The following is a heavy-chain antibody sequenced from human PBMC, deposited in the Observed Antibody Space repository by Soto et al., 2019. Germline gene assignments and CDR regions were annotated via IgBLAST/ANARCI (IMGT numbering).Heavy chain of an antibody. CDR2: ISGSGGST. V-gene: IGHV3-23*01. Sequence: EVQLLESGGGLVQPGGSLRLSCAASGFTFSSYAMSWVRQAPGKGLEWVSAISGSGGSTYYADSVKGRFTISRDNSKNTLYMQMKSLRAEDTAVYYCAKELNLRFAELDYWGQGTLVTVSS. D-gene: IGHD4-17*01. CDR1: GFTFSSYA. CDR3: AKELNLRFAELDY. J-gene: IGHJ4*02.